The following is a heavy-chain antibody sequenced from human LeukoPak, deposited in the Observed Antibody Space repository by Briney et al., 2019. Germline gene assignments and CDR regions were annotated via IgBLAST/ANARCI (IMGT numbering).Heavy chain of an antibody. Sequence: PGGSLTLSCPASGFTFSSYPMNWVRQPRGKGREWVSPSSGSGGSTYYADSVKGRSTISRDNSKNTLYLQMSSLRAEDTAVYYCAKGPAFYYDSSGSYFDFWGQGTLVTVSS. J-gene: IGHJ4*02. CDR1: GFTFSSYP. V-gene: IGHV3-23*01. CDR2: SSGSGGST. CDR3: AKGPAFYYDSSGSYFDF. D-gene: IGHD3-22*01.